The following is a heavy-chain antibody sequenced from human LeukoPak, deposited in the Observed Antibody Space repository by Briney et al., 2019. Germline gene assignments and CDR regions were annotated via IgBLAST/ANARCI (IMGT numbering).Heavy chain of an antibody. V-gene: IGHV1-18*04. Sequence: GASVKVSCKASGYTFTSYGISWVRQAPGQGLEWMGWISAYNGNTNYAQKLQGRVTMTTDTSTSTAYMELRSLRSDDTAVYYCARAEHIVVVTAILPFDYWGQGTLVTVSS. D-gene: IGHD2-21*02. CDR1: GYTFTSYG. CDR3: ARAEHIVVVTAILPFDY. J-gene: IGHJ4*02. CDR2: ISAYNGNT.